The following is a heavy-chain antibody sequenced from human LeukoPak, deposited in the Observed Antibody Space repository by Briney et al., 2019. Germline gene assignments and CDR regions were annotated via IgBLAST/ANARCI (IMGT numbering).Heavy chain of an antibody. CDR1: GGSFSGYY. Sequence: PSETLSLTCAVYGGSFSGYYWSWIRQPPGKGLEWIGEINHSGSTNYNPSLKSRVTISVDTSKNQFSLKLSSVTAADTAVYYCARLWPGGYFDYWGQGTLVTVSS. CDR2: INHSGST. CDR3: ARLWPGGYFDY. V-gene: IGHV4-34*01. J-gene: IGHJ4*02. D-gene: IGHD3-16*01.